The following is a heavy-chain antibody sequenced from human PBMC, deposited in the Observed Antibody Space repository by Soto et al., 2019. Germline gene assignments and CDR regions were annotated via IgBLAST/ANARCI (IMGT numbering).Heavy chain of an antibody. D-gene: IGHD3-9*01. CDR2: VSGSGDYT. CDR3: AKDRYFGILTYSYHDYYHYGIDV. CDR1: GFTFSTYA. V-gene: IGHV3-23*01. J-gene: IGHJ6*02. Sequence: EVQLLESGGGLVQPGASLRLSCAASGFTFSTYAMTWVRQAPGKGLEWVSTVSGSGDYTYYADSVEGRFTVSRDNSKNTLFQQMNSLRDDDTALYYCAKDRYFGILTYSYHDYYHYGIDVWGQGTTVTVSS.